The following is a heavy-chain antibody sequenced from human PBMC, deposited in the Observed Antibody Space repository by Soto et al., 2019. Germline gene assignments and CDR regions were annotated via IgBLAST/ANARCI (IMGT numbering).Heavy chain of an antibody. J-gene: IGHJ4*02. CDR2: LSGSGTST. CDR3: AKATTNGGWFNPFDS. V-gene: IGHV3-23*01. CDR1: GFSFVNYA. D-gene: IGHD6-19*01. Sequence: LRLSCAASGFSFVNYAMNWVRQAPGKGLEWVSGLSGSGTSTYYADSVKGRFTISRNNSRDTLFLQMNSLTADDTAVYYCAKATTNGGWFNPFDSWGQGALVTVSS.